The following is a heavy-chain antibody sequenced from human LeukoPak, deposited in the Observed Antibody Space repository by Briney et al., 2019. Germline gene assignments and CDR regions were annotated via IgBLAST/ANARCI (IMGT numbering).Heavy chain of an antibody. V-gene: IGHV4-59*01. CDR3: ARAMIDDAFDI. CDR1: GGSISSYY. D-gene: IGHD3-22*01. Sequence: PSETLSLTCTDSGGSISSYYWSWIRQPPGKGLEWIGYIYYSGSTNYNPSLKSRVTISVDTSKNQFSLKLSSVTAADTAVYYCARAMIDDAFDIWGQGTMVTVSS. J-gene: IGHJ3*02. CDR2: IYYSGST.